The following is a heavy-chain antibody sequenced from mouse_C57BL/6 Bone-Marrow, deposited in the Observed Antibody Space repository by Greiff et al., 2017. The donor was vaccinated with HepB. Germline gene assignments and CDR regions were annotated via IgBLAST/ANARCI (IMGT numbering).Heavy chain of an antibody. Sequence: QVQLKESGPGLVQPSQSLSITCTVSGFSLTSYGVHWVRQSPGKGLEWLGVIWSGGSTDYNAAFISRLSISKDNSKSQVFFKMNSLQDDETAIYYCAIYGSSSYYAMDYWGQGTSVTVSS. CDR2: IWSGGST. CDR3: AIYGSSSYYAMDY. D-gene: IGHD1-1*01. V-gene: IGHV2-2*01. CDR1: GFSLTSYG. J-gene: IGHJ4*01.